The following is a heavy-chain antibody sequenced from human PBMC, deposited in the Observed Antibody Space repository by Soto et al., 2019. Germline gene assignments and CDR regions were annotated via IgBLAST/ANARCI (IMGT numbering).Heavy chain of an antibody. D-gene: IGHD4-17*01. CDR3: ARDGAGDYTFDY. J-gene: IGHJ4*02. V-gene: IGHV1-69*08. CDR1: GGTFSSYT. CDR2: IIPILGIA. Sequence: QVQLVQSGAEVKKPGSSVKVSCKASGGTFSSYTISWVRQAPGQGLEWMGRIIPILGIANYAQEFQGRVTITADKSTRTAYMEVRSLRSEDTAVYYCARDGAGDYTFDYWGQGTLVTVSS.